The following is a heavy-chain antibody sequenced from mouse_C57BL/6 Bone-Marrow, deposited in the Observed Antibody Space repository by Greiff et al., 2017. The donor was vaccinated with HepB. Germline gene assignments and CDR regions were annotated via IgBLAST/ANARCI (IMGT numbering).Heavy chain of an antibody. D-gene: IGHD2-2*01. CDR3: TVYGYDD. V-gene: IGHV14-4*01. CDR1: GFNIKDDY. Sequence: EVKLQESGAELVRPGASVKLSCTASGFNIKDDYMHWVKQRPEQGLEWIGWIDPENGDTEYASKFQGKATITADTSSNTAYLQLSSLTSEDTAVYYCTVYGYDDWGTGTTVTVSS. J-gene: IGHJ1*03. CDR2: IDPENGDT.